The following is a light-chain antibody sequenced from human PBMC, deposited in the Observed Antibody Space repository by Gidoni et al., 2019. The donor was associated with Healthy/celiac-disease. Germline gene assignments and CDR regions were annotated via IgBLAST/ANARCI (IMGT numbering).Light chain of an antibody. CDR3: QQYDKLPPYT. J-gene: IGKJ2*01. CDR2: KAS. CDR1: QDISKA. V-gene: IGKV1-33*01. Sequence: DTQISQSPSSLSAYVGERVTITCQASQDISKALNCYQRKPGKAPQLLIYKASNVETGVPSRFSGSGSVTDFTFSISSLRPVDIATHYCQQYDKLPPYTFGQGTKLEIK.